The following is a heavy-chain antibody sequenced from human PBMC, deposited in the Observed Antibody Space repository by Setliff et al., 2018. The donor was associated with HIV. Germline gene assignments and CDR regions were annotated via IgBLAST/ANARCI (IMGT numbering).Heavy chain of an antibody. V-gene: IGHV1-8*01. CDR1: APFTNVD. J-gene: IGHJ6*04. Sequence: GASVKVSCKAPAPFTNVDIHWLRRATGQGLEWMGWMNPNSGVSGYGQKFQGRVTMTRDTSISTAYMELSSLTSEDTAVYYCARGKGVGGVIITGGLDVWGKGTTVTVSS. CDR2: MNPNSGVS. D-gene: IGHD3-10*01. CDR3: ARGKGVGGVIITGGLDV.